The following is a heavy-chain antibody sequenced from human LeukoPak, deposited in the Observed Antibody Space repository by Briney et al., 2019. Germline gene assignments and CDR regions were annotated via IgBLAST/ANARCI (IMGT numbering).Heavy chain of an antibody. D-gene: IGHD6-19*01. J-gene: IGHJ4*02. V-gene: IGHV1-69*06. CDR1: GGTFSSYA. Sequence: SVKVSCKASGGTFSSYAIRWVRQAPGQGLEWMGGIIPIFGTANYAQKFQGRVTITADKSTSTAYMELSSLRSEDTAMYYCASLYSSGWYYFDYWGQGTLVTVSS. CDR2: IIPIFGTA. CDR3: ASLYSSGWYYFDY.